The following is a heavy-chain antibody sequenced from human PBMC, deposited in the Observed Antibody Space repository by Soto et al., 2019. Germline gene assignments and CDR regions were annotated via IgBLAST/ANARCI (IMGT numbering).Heavy chain of an antibody. CDR1: GFTFSSYG. D-gene: IGHD3-9*01. CDR2: ISYDGSNK. CDR3: AKDQHYDILTGFDY. J-gene: IGHJ4*02. V-gene: IGHV3-30*18. Sequence: QVQLVESGGGVVQPGRSLRLSCAASGFTFSSYGMHWVRQAPGTGLEWVAVISYDGSNKYYADSVKGRFTISRDNSKNTLYLQMNSRRAEDTAVYYCAKDQHYDILTGFDYWGQGTLVTVSS.